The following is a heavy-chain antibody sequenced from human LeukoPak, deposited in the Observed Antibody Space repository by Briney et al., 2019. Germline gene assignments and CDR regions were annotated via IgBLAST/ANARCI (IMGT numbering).Heavy chain of an antibody. V-gene: IGHV3-53*01. D-gene: IGHD4-17*01. Sequence: GGSLRLSCAASGFTVRNKYMTWVRQAPAKGLEWVSFIYSGGTAYYADSVKGRFTISRDNSKNTLYLQMNSLRAEDTAVYYCASRDSGAYPYFDYWGQGTLVTVSS. J-gene: IGHJ4*02. CDR1: GFTVRNKY. CDR3: ASRDSGAYPYFDY. CDR2: IYSGGTA.